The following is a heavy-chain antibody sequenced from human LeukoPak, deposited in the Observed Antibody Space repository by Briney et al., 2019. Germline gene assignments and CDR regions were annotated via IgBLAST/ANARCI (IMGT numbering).Heavy chain of an antibody. CDR3: ARGTSSGYFQLYFDY. CDR1: GFTLSSYA. CDR2: ISGSGGST. J-gene: IGHJ4*02. V-gene: IGHV3-23*01. Sequence: LPGGSLRLSCAASGFTLSSYAMSWVRQAPGKGLEWVSAISGSGGSTYYADSVKGRFTISRDNSKNTLYLQMNSLRAEDTAVYYCARGTSSGYFQLYFDYWGQGTLVTVSS. D-gene: IGHD3-22*01.